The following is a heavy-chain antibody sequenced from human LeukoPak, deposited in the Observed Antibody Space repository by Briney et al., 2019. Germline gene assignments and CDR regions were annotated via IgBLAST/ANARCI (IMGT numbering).Heavy chain of an antibody. CDR1: GITLSNYG. Sequence: GGSLRLSCAVSGITLSNYGMSWVRQAPGKGLEWVAGISDSGGRTNYADSVKGRFTISRDNPKNTLYLQMNSLRAEDTAVYFCAKRGVVIRVILVGFHKEANYLDSWGQGALVTVSS. CDR2: ISDSGGRT. CDR3: AKRGVVIRVILVGFHKEANYLDS. V-gene: IGHV3-23*01. J-gene: IGHJ4*02. D-gene: IGHD3-22*01.